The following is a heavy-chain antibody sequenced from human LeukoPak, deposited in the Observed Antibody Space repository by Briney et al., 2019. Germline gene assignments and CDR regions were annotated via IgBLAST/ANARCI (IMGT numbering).Heavy chain of an antibody. CDR1: GFTFDDYA. J-gene: IGHJ4*02. V-gene: IGHV3-9*01. D-gene: IGHD3-10*01. CDR2: ISWNSGSI. Sequence: GGSLRLSCAASGFTFDDYAMHWVRQAPGKGLEWVSGISWNSGSIGYADSVKGRFTISRDNAKNSLYLQMNSLRAEDTALYYCAKDASDYYGSGSYPFDYWGQGTLVTVSS. CDR3: AKDASDYYGSGSYPFDY.